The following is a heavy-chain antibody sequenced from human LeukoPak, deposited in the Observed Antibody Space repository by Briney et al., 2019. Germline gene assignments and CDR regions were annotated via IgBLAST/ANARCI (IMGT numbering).Heavy chain of an antibody. CDR1: GFTFSGYG. CDR3: ARWGSGTYNAYDHYGMDV. D-gene: IGHD3-10*01. Sequence: GGSLRLSCAASGFTFSGYGKHCARPAPGKRLEGVAVIYYDGNNKYYADSVKGRLTISRDNPKNTLYLQRNSLRAEDTAVYYCARWGSGTYNAYDHYGMDVWGQGTTVTVSS. V-gene: IGHV3-33*01. CDR2: IYYDGNNK. J-gene: IGHJ6*02.